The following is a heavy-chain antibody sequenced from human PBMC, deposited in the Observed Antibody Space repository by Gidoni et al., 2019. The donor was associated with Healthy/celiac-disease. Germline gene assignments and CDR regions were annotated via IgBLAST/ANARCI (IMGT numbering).Heavy chain of an antibody. CDR3: ARQVPYYYDSSGPPPGDY. CDR1: GYSFTSYW. V-gene: IGHV5-51*01. CDR2: IYPGDSDT. Sequence: EVQLVQSGAEVKKPGESLKISCKGSGYSFTSYWIGWVRQMPGKGLEWMGIIYPGDSDTRYSPSFQGQVTISADKSISTAYLQWSSLKASDTAMYYCARQVPYYYDSSGPPPGDYWGQGTLVTVSS. J-gene: IGHJ4*02. D-gene: IGHD3-22*01.